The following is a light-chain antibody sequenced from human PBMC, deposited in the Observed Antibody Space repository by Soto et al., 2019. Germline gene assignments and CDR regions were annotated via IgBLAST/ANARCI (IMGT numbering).Light chain of an antibody. CDR2: DAS. CDR1: QDISTY. J-gene: IGKJ2*01. CDR3: QQYDSLPYI. Sequence: DIQMTQSPSSLSASVGDRVTITCQASQDISTYLNWYQQKPGKAPKFLINDASTLETGVPSRFSGSGSGTDFTFTINSLQPEDIATYYCQQYDSLPYIFGQGTKLEIK. V-gene: IGKV1-33*01.